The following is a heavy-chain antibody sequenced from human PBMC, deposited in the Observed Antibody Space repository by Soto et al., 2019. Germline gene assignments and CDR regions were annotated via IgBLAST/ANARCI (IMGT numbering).Heavy chain of an antibody. J-gene: IGHJ6*02. Sequence: PGGSLRLSCAASGFTFSSYAMNWVRQAPGKGLEWVAAISYGGSNTYYADSVKGRFTISRDNSKNTVYLQMNSLRGEDTAVYYCARAFRRLTNMDGWGQGTTVTVSS. V-gene: IGHV3-30*03. CDR1: GFTFSSYA. CDR2: ISYGGSNT. CDR3: ARAFRRLTNMDG.